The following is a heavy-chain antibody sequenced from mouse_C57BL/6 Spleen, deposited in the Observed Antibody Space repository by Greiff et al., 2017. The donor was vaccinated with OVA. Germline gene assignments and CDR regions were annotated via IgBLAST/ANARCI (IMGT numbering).Heavy chain of an antibody. J-gene: IGHJ4*01. CDR1: GYTFTDYE. D-gene: IGHD1-1*01. Sequence: VQLQQSGAELVRPGASVTLSCKASGYTFTDYEMHWVKQTPVHGLEWIGAIDPETGGTAYNQKFKGKAILTADKSSSTAYMELRSLTSEDSAVYYCTRYGSSYGYYAMDYWGQGTSVTVSS. CDR3: TRYGSSYGYYAMDY. V-gene: IGHV1-15*01. CDR2: IDPETGGT.